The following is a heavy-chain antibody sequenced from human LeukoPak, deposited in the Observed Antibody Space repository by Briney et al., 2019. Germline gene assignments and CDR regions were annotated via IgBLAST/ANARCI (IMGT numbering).Heavy chain of an antibody. J-gene: IGHJ4*02. Sequence: SETLSLTCTVSTGSIRNNNWSWIRQPAGKGLEWIGRIYVSGSTDYNPSLNSRVTMSVDTSKNQFSLKLSSVTAADTAVYYCARVHTYCRTTSCYEVFDYWGPGTLVTVSS. CDR1: TGSIRNNN. V-gene: IGHV4-4*07. CDR2: IYVSGST. CDR3: ARVHTYCRTTSCYEVFDY. D-gene: IGHD2-2*01.